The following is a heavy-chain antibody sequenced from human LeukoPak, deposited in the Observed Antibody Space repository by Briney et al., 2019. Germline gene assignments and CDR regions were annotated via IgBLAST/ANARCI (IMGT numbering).Heavy chain of an antibody. J-gene: IGHJ4*02. CDR1: GFTFSSYA. CDR2: ISGSGGST. D-gene: IGHD2-2*01. CDR3: AKSDCSSTSCYFVVSLPNFDY. Sequence: PGGSLRLSCAASGFTFSSYAMSWVRQAPGKGLEWVSAISGSGGSTYYADSVKGRFTISRDNSKNTLYLQMNSLRAEDTAVYYCAKSDCSSTSCYFVVSLPNFDYWGQGTLVTVSS. V-gene: IGHV3-23*01.